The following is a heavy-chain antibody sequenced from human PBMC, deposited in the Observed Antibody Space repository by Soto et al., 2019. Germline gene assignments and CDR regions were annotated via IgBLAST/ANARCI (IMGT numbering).Heavy chain of an antibody. J-gene: IGHJ5*02. CDR2: IFPSDSDA. Sequence: GESVKISCRTSGYRFTSYCIAWVRQMPCKGLEWMGIIFPSDSDARYSPSFQGQVTISADRSTSTVFLQWASLKASDTAVYFCARKDKSGYFNWFDPWGEGTLVTVSS. CDR3: ARKDKSGYFNWFDP. CDR1: GYRFTSYC. D-gene: IGHD3-22*01. V-gene: IGHV5-51*01.